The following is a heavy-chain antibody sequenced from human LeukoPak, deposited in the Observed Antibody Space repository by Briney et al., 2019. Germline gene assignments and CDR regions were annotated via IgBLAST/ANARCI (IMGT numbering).Heavy chain of an antibody. V-gene: IGHV3-48*01. D-gene: IGHD3-9*01. J-gene: IGHJ3*02. CDR1: GFTFSSYS. Sequence: GGSLRLSCAASGFTFSSYSMNWVRQAPGKGLEWVSYISSSSSTIYYADSVKGRFTISRDNAKNSLYLQMNSLRAEDTAVYYCARPPYDILTGYEGAFDIWGQGTMVTVSS. CDR2: ISSSSSTI. CDR3: ARPPYDILTGYEGAFDI.